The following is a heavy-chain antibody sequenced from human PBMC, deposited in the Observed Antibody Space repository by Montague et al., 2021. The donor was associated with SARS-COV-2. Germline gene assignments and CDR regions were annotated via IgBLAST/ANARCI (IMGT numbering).Heavy chain of an antibody. J-gene: IGHJ3*02. CDR3: ASQLVPRWYAFDI. CDR2: IWCDGSNK. D-gene: IGHD5-18*01. Sequence: SLRLSCAASGFTFSSYGMHWVRQAPGKGLEWVAVIWCDGSNKYYADSVKGRFTISRDNSKNTLYLQMNSLRAEDTAVYYCASQLVPRWYAFDIWGQGTMVTVSS. V-gene: IGHV3-33*01. CDR1: GFTFSSYG.